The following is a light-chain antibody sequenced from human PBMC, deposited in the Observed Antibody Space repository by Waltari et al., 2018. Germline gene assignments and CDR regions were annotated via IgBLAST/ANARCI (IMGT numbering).Light chain of an antibody. CDR3: QQYYTTPRT. Sequence: EIVLTQSPATLSLSPGDTATLSCRASQSVSSYLAWYQQKAGQAPRLLIYDASTRATGIPARFSGSGSGTDFTLTISSLQAEDGAVYYCQQYYTTPRTFGQGTTVEIK. V-gene: IGKV3-11*01. CDR2: DAS. J-gene: IGKJ1*01. CDR1: QSVSSY.